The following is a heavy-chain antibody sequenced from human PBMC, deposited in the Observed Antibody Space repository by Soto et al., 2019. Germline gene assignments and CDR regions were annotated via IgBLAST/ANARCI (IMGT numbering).Heavy chain of an antibody. J-gene: IGHJ3*02. D-gene: IGHD3-22*01. CDR1: GGSISSGGYY. Sequence: QVQLQESGPGLVKPSQTLSLTCTVSGGSISSGGYYWSWIRQHPGKGLEWIGYIYYSGSTYYNPSPKSRLTISVSTSKNQFSLKLSSVTAADTAVYYCARTPGIPYYYDSSGSRGAFDIWGQGTMVTVSS. V-gene: IGHV4-31*03. CDR3: ARTPGIPYYYDSSGSRGAFDI. CDR2: IYYSGST.